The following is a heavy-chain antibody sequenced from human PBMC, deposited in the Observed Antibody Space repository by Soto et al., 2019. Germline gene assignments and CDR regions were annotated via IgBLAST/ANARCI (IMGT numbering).Heavy chain of an antibody. CDR1: GFPLSTSGVG. CDR2: IYWDDDK. V-gene: IGHV2-5*02. Sequence: QITLKESGPTLVKPTQTLTLTCTFSGFPLSTSGVGVGWIRQPPGKALEWLALIYWDDDKRYSPSLKNRRATTKDTSKNQVVLTMTNMDPVDTATYYCAHHVSYSAFDIWGQGTMVTVSS. CDR3: AHHVSYSAFDI. J-gene: IGHJ3*02. D-gene: IGHD1-26*01.